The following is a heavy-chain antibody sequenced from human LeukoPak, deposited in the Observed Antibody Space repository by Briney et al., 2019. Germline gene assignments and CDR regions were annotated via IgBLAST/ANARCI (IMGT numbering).Heavy chain of an antibody. J-gene: IGHJ4*02. CDR3: ARGRNWNLHFDY. CDR2: IYYSGST. D-gene: IGHD1-7*01. V-gene: IGHV4-39*01. Sequence: SETLSLTCTVSGGSVSSGSYYWSWIRQPPGKGLEWIGYIYYSGSTYYNPSLKSRVTISVDTSKNQFSLKLSSVTAADTAVYYCARGRNWNLHFDYWGQGTLVTVSS. CDR1: GGSVSSGSYY.